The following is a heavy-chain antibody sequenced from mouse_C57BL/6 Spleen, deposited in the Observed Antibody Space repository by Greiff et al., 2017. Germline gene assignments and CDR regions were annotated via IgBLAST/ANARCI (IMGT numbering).Heavy chain of an antibody. D-gene: IGHD3-1*01. CDR1: GFSFTSYG. V-gene: IGHV2-2*01. Sequence: QVQLKESGPGLVQPSQSLSITCTVSGFSFTSYGVHWVRQSPGKGLEWLGVIWSGGSTDYYAAFISRLSISKDNSKSQVFFKMNSLQADDTAIYYCARIGDGYWGQGTTLTVSS. J-gene: IGHJ2*01. CDR2: IWSGGST. CDR3: ARIGDGY.